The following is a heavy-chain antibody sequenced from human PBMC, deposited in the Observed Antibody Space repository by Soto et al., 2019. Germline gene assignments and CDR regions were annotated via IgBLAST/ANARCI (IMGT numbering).Heavy chain of an antibody. CDR3: ARATKESGYSYGTPYYYYGMDV. J-gene: IGHJ6*02. V-gene: IGHV3-30-3*01. D-gene: IGHD5-18*01. CDR2: ISYDGSNK. Sequence: GGSLRLSCAASGFTFSSYAMHWVRQAPGKGLEWVAVISYDGSNKYYADSVKGRFTNSRDNSKNTLYLQMNSLRAEDTAVYYCARATKESGYSYGTPYYYYGMDVWGQGTTVTVSS. CDR1: GFTFSSYA.